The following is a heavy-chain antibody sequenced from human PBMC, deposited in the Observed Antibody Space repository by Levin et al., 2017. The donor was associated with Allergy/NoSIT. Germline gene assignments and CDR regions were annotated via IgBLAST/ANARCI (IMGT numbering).Heavy chain of an antibody. Sequence: SSPTLSLPCAISWDRVSSTSAAWNWIRQSPSRGLEWLGRTYYRSKWSNDYAVSVKSRITINPDTSKNQFSLQLNSVTPEDTAVYYCSRWNSPLKYFDYWGQGTLVTVSS. V-gene: IGHV6-1*01. J-gene: IGHJ4*02. CDR3: SRWNSPLKYFDY. D-gene: IGHD1-1*01. CDR1: WDRVSSTSAA. CDR2: TYYRSKWSN.